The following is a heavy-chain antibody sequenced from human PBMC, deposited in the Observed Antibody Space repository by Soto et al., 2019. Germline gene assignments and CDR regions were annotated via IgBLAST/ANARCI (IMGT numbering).Heavy chain of an antibody. V-gene: IGHV1-69*04. CDR1: GGTFSNYT. D-gene: IGHD6-19*01. Sequence: SVKVSCKASGGTFSNYTISWVRQAPGQGLEWMGRIIPILGIGNYAQKFQGRVTITADKSTSTAYMELSSLRSEDTAVYYCAREVAVGSHDAFDIWGQGTMVTVSS. CDR3: AREVAVGSHDAFDI. CDR2: IIPILGIG. J-gene: IGHJ3*02.